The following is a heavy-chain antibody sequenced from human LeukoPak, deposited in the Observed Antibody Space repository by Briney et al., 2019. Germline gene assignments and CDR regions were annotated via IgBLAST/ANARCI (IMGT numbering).Heavy chain of an antibody. D-gene: IGHD1-26*01. CDR2: VNPNTGGT. Sequence: VAAVKVSCKASGFTFIGYHLHWVRQAPGQGPEWMGRVNPNTGGTKYAQQFQGRVRMTTDSSISTAYLELNTLTSDDTAVYYCARVNLGWEVSGRMDWFDPWGQGTLVTVSS. CDR1: GFTFIGYH. J-gene: IGHJ5*02. V-gene: IGHV1-2*06. CDR3: ARVNLGWEVSGRMDWFDP.